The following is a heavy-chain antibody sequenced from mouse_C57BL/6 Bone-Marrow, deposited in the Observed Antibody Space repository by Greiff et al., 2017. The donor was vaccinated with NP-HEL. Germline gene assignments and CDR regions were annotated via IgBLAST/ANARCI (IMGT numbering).Heavy chain of an antibody. CDR1: GFTFTDYY. V-gene: IGHV7-3*01. Sequence: EVKLMESGGGLVQPGGSLSLSCAASGFTFTDYYMSWVRQPPGKALEWLGFIRNKANGYTTEYSASVQVRITISRDNSQSILYLQMNALRAEDSATYYCARGLYLEADWGQGTLVTVSA. J-gene: IGHJ3*01. CDR3: ARGLYLEAD. D-gene: IGHD5-5*01. CDR2: IRNKANGYTT.